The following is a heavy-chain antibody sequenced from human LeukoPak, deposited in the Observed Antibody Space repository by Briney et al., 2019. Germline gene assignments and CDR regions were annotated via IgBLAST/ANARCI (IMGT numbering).Heavy chain of an antibody. Sequence: ASVKVSCKASGYTFTGYYMHWVRQAPGQGLEWMVWINPNSGGTNYAQRFQGRVTMTRDTSISTAYMELSRLRSDDTAVYYCARDKLLWFGELLFNWFDPWGQGTLVTVSS. J-gene: IGHJ5*02. D-gene: IGHD3-10*01. CDR1: GYTFTGYY. CDR2: INPNSGGT. V-gene: IGHV1-2*02. CDR3: ARDKLLWFGELLFNWFDP.